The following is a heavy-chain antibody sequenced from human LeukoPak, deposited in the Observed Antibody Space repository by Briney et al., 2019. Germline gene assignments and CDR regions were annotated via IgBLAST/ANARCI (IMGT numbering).Heavy chain of an antibody. V-gene: IGHV4-39*01. CDR3: ARQHHGSGTIDR. J-gene: IGHJ5*02. D-gene: IGHD3-10*01. Sequence: SETLSLTCAVSAGSITSTIYYWGWIRQPPGKGLEWIGTFHYTGRTYYNSSLKSRVTTAVDTSKNHFSLRLSSVTAADTAVYYCARQHHGSGTIDRWGQGTLVIVSS. CDR2: FHYTGRT. CDR1: AGSITSTIYY.